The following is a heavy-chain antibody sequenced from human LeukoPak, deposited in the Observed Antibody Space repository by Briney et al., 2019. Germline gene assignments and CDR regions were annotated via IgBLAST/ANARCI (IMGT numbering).Heavy chain of an antibody. CDR1: GFTFSSYS. CDR2: ISSSSSYI. V-gene: IGHV3-21*01. CDR3: ARGVRQWLLTYYFDY. J-gene: IGHJ4*02. Sequence: GGSLRLSCAASGFTFSSYSMNWVRQAPGKGLEWVSSISSSSSYIYYADSVKGRFTISRDNAKNSLCLQMNSLRAEDTAVYYCARGVRQWLLTYYFDYWGQGTLVTVSS. D-gene: IGHD6-19*01.